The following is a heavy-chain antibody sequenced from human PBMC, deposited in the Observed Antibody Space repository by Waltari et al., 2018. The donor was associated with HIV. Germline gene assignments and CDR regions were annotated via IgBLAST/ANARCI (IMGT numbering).Heavy chain of an antibody. CDR3: AKDRSHTSYGHCDY. V-gene: IGHV3-43*01. J-gene: IGHJ4*02. CDR2: ISWDGGST. Sequence: EVQLVESGGVVVQPGGSLRLSCAASGFTFDDYTMHWVRQAPGKGLEWVSLISWDGGSTYYADSVKGRFTISRDNSKNSLYLQMNSLRTEDTALYYCAKDRSHTSYGHCDYWGQGTLVTVSS. D-gene: IGHD5-18*01. CDR1: GFTFDDYT.